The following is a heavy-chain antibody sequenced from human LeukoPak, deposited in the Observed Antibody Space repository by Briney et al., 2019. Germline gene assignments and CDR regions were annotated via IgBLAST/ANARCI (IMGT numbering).Heavy chain of an antibody. CDR3: ARGGLPDY. CDR1: GGSISSYY. V-gene: IGHV4-59*01. J-gene: IGHJ4*02. D-gene: IGHD5-18*01. Sequence: SETLSLTCTVSGGSISSYYWSWIRQPPGKTLEWIGYIYSSGSTNYNPSLKSRVTISVDTSKNQVSLKLRSVTAADTAVYYCARGGLPDYWGQGSLVTVSS. CDR2: IYSSGST.